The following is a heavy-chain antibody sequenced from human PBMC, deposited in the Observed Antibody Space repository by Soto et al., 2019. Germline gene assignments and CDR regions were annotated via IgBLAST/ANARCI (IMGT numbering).Heavy chain of an antibody. CDR3: ATESGWYNWFDP. CDR1: GYSLTEIS. J-gene: IGHJ5*02. Sequence: QVQLVQSGAEVKKPGASVKVSCKVSGYSLTEISMHWERQAPGKGLEWMGGFDPEDDETIYAQKFQGRLTMTEDTSTDTAYMELSGLRSEDTAVYYCATESGWYNWFDPWGQGTLVTVSS. D-gene: IGHD6-19*01. V-gene: IGHV1-24*01. CDR2: FDPEDDET.